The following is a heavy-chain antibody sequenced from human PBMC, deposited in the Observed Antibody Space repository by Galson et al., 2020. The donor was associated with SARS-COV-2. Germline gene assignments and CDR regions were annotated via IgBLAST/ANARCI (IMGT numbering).Heavy chain of an antibody. CDR1: GFTFSSYG. V-gene: IGHV3-30*03. CDR3: ARDRGDFRGMDYYYYGMDV. J-gene: IGHJ6*02. D-gene: IGHD2-21*02. Sequence: GGSLRLSCAASGFTFSSYGMPWVRQAQGKGPEWVAVVSYAGGNKYYADSVKGRFTISRDDSKNTLYLQMNSLRAEDTAVYYCARDRGDFRGMDYYYYGMDVGGQGTTVTVSS. CDR2: VSYAGGNK.